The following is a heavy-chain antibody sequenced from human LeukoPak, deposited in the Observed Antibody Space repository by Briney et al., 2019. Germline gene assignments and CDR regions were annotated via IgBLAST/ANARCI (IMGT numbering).Heavy chain of an antibody. J-gene: IGHJ4*02. Sequence: GGSLRLSCAASGFTFRSESMNWVRRAPGKGLEWVSSISSSSSYIYYADSVKDRFTIPRDNAKNSLYLQMSSLRVDDTAVYYCARGRAARPTYFDYWGQGILVTVSS. CDR1: GFTFRSES. CDR3: ARGRAARPTYFDY. D-gene: IGHD6-6*01. V-gene: IGHV3-21*01. CDR2: ISSSSSYI.